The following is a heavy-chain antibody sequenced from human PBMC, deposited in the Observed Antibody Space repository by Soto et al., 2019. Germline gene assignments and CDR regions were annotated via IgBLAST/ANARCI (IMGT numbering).Heavy chain of an antibody. D-gene: IGHD6-13*01. CDR3: AHRDSSSWYVGDLDY. J-gene: IGHJ4*02. CDR1: GFSLSTSGVG. Sequence: QITLKESGPTLVKPTQTLTLTCTFSGFSLSTSGVGVGWIRQPPRKALEWLALIYWDDDKRYSPSLKSRLTITKDTSKNQVVLTMTNMDPVDTATYYCAHRDSSSWYVGDLDYWGQGTLVTVSS. CDR2: IYWDDDK. V-gene: IGHV2-5*02.